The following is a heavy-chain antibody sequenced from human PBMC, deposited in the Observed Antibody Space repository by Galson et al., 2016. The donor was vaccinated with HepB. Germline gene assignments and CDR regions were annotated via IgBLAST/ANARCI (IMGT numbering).Heavy chain of an antibody. CDR3: ARAGVAYETSGYFYGQLDY. J-gene: IGHJ4*02. D-gene: IGHD3-22*01. Sequence: SLRLSCAASEFSFRSYSMNWVRQAPGKGLEWLSSITAGGNTIYYADSVKGRFTISRDNAKSSLYLQMNSLRDDDTAVYFCARAGVAYETSGYFYGQLDYWGQGTLVIVSS. CDR2: ITAGGNTI. V-gene: IGHV3-48*02. CDR1: EFSFRSYS.